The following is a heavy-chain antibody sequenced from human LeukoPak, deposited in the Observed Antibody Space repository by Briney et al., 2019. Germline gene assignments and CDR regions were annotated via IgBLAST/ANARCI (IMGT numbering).Heavy chain of an antibody. V-gene: IGHV1-69*13. CDR3: ARSGYCRSISCYHFDY. J-gene: IGHJ4*02. D-gene: IGHD2-2*01. CDR1: GGTFSSYA. Sequence: ASVKVSCKASGGTFSSYAISWVRQAPGQGLEWMGGIIPIFGTANYAQKFQGRVTITADESTSTAYMELSSLRSEDTAVYYCARSGYCRSISCYHFDYWGQGTLVTVSS. CDR2: IIPIFGTA.